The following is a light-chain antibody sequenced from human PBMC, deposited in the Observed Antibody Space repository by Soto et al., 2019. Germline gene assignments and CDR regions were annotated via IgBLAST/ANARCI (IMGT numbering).Light chain of an antibody. CDR3: QQYDDWPLT. V-gene: IGKV3-15*01. Sequence: EIVMTQSPATLSVSPGERATLSCRASQSVSSNLAWYQHKPGQSPRLLIYDASTRATGLPDRISGSGSGTEFTLTISSLQSEDFALYYCQQYDDWPLTFGGGTNVEIK. J-gene: IGKJ4*01. CDR1: QSVSSN. CDR2: DAS.